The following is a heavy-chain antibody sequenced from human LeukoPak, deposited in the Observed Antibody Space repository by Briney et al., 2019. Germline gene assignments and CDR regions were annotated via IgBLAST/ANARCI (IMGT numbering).Heavy chain of an antibody. Sequence: PGGSLRLSCAASGFTFSSYSMNWVRQAPGKGLEWVSSISSSSSYIYYADSVKGRFTVSRDNAKNSLYLQMNSLRAEDTAVYYCTRGSGIAVAGTLNTFDYWGQGTPVTVSS. V-gene: IGHV3-21*01. CDR1: GFTFSSYS. J-gene: IGHJ4*02. D-gene: IGHD6-19*01. CDR2: ISSSSSYI. CDR3: TRGSGIAVAGTLNTFDY.